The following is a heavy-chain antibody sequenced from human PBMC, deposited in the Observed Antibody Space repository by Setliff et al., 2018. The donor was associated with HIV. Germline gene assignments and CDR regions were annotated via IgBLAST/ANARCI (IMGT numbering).Heavy chain of an antibody. Sequence: TLSLTCTVPGDSISSYSWNWIRQSPGGGLEWIGFIFSSGSTKYNPSLQSRVTMSIDTSKNQFPLRLTSVTAADTAVYYCARRIDDSGSFPDKNWFDTWGQGSLVTVSS. CDR3: ARRIDDSGSFPDKNWFDT. J-gene: IGHJ5*02. CDR2: IFSSGST. V-gene: IGHV4-4*09. CDR1: GDSISSYS. D-gene: IGHD3-10*01.